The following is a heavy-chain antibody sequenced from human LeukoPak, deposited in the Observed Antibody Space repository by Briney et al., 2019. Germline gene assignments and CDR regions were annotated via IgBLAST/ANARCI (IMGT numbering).Heavy chain of an antibody. CDR1: GFTFRSYT. CDR2: ISGGGTTT. J-gene: IGHJ4*02. D-gene: IGHD6-13*01. Sequence: QPGGSLRLSCAASGFTFRSYTMNWVRQAPGKGLEWVSTISGGGTTTYYADSVKGRFTISRDNSKNTLYLQMNSLRAEDTAVYYCANPDIGSGYDYRYSSSWRDFDYWGQGTLVTVSS. CDR3: ANPDIGSGYDYRYSSSWRDFDY. V-gene: IGHV3-23*01.